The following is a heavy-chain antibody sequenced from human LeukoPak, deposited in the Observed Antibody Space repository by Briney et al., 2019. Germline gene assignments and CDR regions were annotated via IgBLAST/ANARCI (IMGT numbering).Heavy chain of an antibody. J-gene: IGHJ4*02. Sequence: PGGSLRLSCAASGFTFSSYEMNWVRQAPGKGLEWVPYISSSGSTIYYADSVKGRFTISRDNAKNSLHLQMNSLRAEDTAVYYCARDPPNYDILTGYYKNYFDYWGQGTLFAVSS. CDR2: ISSSGSTI. CDR3: ARDPPNYDILTGYYKNYFDY. V-gene: IGHV3-48*03. D-gene: IGHD3-9*01. CDR1: GFTFSSYE.